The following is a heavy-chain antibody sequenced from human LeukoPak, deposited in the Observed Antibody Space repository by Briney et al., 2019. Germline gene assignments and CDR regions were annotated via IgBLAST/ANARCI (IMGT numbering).Heavy chain of an antibody. CDR1: GYTFTSYG. CDR3: ARDLTGISY. J-gene: IGHJ4*02. V-gene: IGHV1-18*01. D-gene: IGHD3-3*02. Sequence: GASVKVSCKASGYTFTSYGISWVRQAPGQGLEWMGWISAYNGNTNYAQKLQGRVTMTTDTSTSTVYMELSSLRSEDTAVYYCARDLTGISYWGQGTLVTVSS. CDR2: ISAYNGNT.